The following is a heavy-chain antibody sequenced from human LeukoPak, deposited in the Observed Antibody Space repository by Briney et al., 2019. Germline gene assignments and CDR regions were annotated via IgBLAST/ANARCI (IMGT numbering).Heavy chain of an antibody. V-gene: IGHV1-69*13. CDR3: ARGIAVAGTEFDY. Sequence: SVKVSCKASGGTFISYAISWVRQAPGQGLEWMGGIIPIFGTANYAQKFQGRVTITADESTSTAYMELSSLRSEDTAVYYCARGIAVAGTEFDYWGQGTLVTVSS. J-gene: IGHJ4*02. D-gene: IGHD6-19*01. CDR2: IIPIFGTA. CDR1: GGTFISYA.